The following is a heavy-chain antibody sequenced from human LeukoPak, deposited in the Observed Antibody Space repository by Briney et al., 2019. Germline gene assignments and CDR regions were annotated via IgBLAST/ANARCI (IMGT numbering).Heavy chain of an antibody. D-gene: IGHD2-2*01. Sequence: SETLSLTCAVYGGSISSSSYSWSWIRQPPGKGLEWIGNIYHAGSTYYNPSLKGRVTISVDTSKNQFSLKLNSVTAADTAAYYCLRGASSTGSYAQFDYWGQGTLVTVSS. V-gene: IGHV4-61*01. CDR2: IYHAGST. CDR3: LRGASSTGSYAQFDY. J-gene: IGHJ4*02. CDR1: GGSISSSSYS.